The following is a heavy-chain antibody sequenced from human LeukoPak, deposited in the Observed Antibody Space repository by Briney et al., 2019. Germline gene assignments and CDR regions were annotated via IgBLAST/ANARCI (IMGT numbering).Heavy chain of an antibody. CDR2: IYSGGRT. CDR3: ARVYYYGSWFDP. CDR1: GFTVNGNY. D-gene: IGHD3-10*01. Sequence: HPGGSLRLSCAASGFTVNGNYMSWVRQAPGKGLEWVSAIYSGGRTYYADSVKGRFTISRDNSKNTLYLQMNSLRAEDTAVYYCARVYYYGSWFDPWGQGTLVTVSS. V-gene: IGHV3-53*01. J-gene: IGHJ5*02.